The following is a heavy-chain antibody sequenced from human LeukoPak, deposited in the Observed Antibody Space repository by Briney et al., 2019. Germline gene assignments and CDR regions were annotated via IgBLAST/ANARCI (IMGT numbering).Heavy chain of an antibody. D-gene: IGHD3-22*01. V-gene: IGHV3-30*04. CDR2: ISYDGSNK. CDR3: AKGSYYYDSSGLDLFDY. CDR1: GFTFSSYA. J-gene: IGHJ4*02. Sequence: GGSLRLSCAASGFTFSSYAMHWVRQAPGKGLEWVAVISYDGSNKYYADSVKGRFTISRDNSKNTLYLQMNSLRAEDTAVYYCAKGSYYYDSSGLDLFDYWGQGTLVTVSS.